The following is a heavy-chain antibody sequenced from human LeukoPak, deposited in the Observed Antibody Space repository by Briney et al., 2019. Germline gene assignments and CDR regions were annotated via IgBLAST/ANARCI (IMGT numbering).Heavy chain of an antibody. CDR2: ISYDGSNK. Sequence: PGGSLRLSCAASGFTFSSYAMSWVRQAPGKGLEWVAVISYDGSNKYYADSVKGRFTISRDNSKNTLYLQMNSLRAEDTAVYYCARVYDFWSGYFSYWGQGTLVTVSS. CDR1: GFTFSSYA. J-gene: IGHJ4*02. CDR3: ARVYDFWSGYFSY. D-gene: IGHD3-3*01. V-gene: IGHV3-30-3*01.